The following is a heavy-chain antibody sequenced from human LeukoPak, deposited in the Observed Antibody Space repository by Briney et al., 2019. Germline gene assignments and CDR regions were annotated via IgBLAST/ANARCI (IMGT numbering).Heavy chain of an antibody. CDR3: ARGYSWNPEYYFDY. CDR1: GGSISTYY. Sequence: SETLSLTCAVSGGSISTYYWSWIRQPPGKGLEWIGYIHYSGSSNYNPSLKSRVTISLDTSKNQFSLKLSSVTAADTAVYYCARGYSWNPEYYFDYWGQGTLVTVSS. D-gene: IGHD1-20*01. V-gene: IGHV4-59*12. CDR2: IHYSGSS. J-gene: IGHJ4*02.